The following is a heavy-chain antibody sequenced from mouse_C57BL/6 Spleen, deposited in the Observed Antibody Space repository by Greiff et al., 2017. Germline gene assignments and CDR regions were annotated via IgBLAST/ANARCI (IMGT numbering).Heavy chain of an antibody. CDR2: IDPSDSYT. Sequence: QVQLQQPGAELVRPGTSVKLSCKASGYTFTSYWMHWVKQRPGQGLEWIGVIDPSDSYTNYNQKFKGKATLTVDTSSSTAYMQLRSLTSEDSAVYYCAIYNYYGSRLYAMDYWGQGTSVTVSS. J-gene: IGHJ4*01. V-gene: IGHV1-59*01. CDR1: GYTFTSYW. D-gene: IGHD1-1*01. CDR3: AIYNYYGSRLYAMDY.